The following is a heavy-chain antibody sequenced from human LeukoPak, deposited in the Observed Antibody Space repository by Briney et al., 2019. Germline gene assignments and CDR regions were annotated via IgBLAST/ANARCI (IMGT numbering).Heavy chain of an antibody. CDR1: GFTFSSYW. D-gene: IGHD5-24*01. J-gene: IGHJ3*02. Sequence: PGGSLRLSCAASGFTFSSYWMHWVRQAPGKGLVWVSRINTDGSATTNADSVRGRFTISRDNAKNALYLQMNSLRVEDTAVYYCARTATAPYAFDIWGLGTMVTVSS. CDR2: INTDGSAT. CDR3: ARTATAPYAFDI. V-gene: IGHV3-74*01.